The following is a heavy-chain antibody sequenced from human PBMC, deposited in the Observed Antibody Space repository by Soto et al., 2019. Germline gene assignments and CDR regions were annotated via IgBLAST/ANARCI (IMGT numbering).Heavy chain of an antibody. J-gene: IGHJ6*02. Sequence: QVQLQESGPGLVKPSGTLSLTCAVSGGSISSSNWWSWVRQPPGKGLEGIGEIYHSGSTNYNPSLKSRVTMSVDKSKNQFSLKMSSVTAADTAVYYCARVGYDFWSGYPYYYYGMDVWGQGTTVTVSS. CDR2: IYHSGST. CDR1: GGSISSSNW. D-gene: IGHD3-3*01. V-gene: IGHV4-4*02. CDR3: ARVGYDFWSGYPYYYYGMDV.